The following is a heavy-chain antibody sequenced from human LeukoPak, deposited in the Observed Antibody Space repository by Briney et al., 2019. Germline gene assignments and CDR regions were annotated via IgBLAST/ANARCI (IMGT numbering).Heavy chain of an antibody. Sequence: SETLSLTCTVSGGSISSSSYYWGWIRQPPGKGLEWIGYIYYSGSTYYNPSLKSRVTISVDTSKNQFSLKLSSVTAADTAVYYCARVDSSSSYYYGMDVWGQGTTVTVSS. CDR2: IYYSGST. J-gene: IGHJ6*02. CDR1: GGSISSSSYY. D-gene: IGHD6-6*01. V-gene: IGHV4-31*03. CDR3: ARVDSSSSYYYGMDV.